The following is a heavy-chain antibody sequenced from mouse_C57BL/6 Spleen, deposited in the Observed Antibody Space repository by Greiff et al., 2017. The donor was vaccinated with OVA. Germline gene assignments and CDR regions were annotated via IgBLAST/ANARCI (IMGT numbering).Heavy chain of an antibody. CDR3: TRSNWNWPFDY. D-gene: IGHD4-1*02. Sequence: EVQLQQSGPELVKPGASVKLSCKASGYSFTGYYMHWVKQSHGNILDWIGYIYPYNGVSSYNQKFKGKATLTVDKSSSTAYMERRRLTYEEAAVYYCTRSNWNWPFDYWGQGTTLTVSS. J-gene: IGHJ2*01. CDR2: IYPYNGVS. V-gene: IGHV1-31*01. CDR1: GYSFTGYY.